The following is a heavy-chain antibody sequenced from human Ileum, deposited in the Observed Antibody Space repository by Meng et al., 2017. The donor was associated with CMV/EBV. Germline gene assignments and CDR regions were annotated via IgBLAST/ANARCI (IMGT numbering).Heavy chain of an antibody. Sequence: CATSGFTFSADWMHWVRQVPGKGLVWVSRISNDGRTTNYADSVKGRFTVSRDNAKNILYLQMNSLRAEDTSLYYCTRGQYDKYGDFDYWGQGALVTVSS. J-gene: IGHJ4*02. V-gene: IGHV3-74*01. CDR1: GFTFSADW. D-gene: IGHD4/OR15-4a*01. CDR2: ISNDGRTT. CDR3: TRGQYDKYGDFDY.